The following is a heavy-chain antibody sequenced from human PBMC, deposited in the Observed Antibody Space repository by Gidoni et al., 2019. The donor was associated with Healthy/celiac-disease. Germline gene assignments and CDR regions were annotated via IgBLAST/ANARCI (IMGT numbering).Heavy chain of an antibody. D-gene: IGHD2-15*01. J-gene: IGHJ4*02. Sequence: QVPLRASGPALEKPTQTLTLTSPFSGFSLSTSGMRVSWIRQPPGKALEWLALIDWDDDKYYSTSLKTRLTISKDTSKNQVVLTMTNMDPVDTATYYCARMVGLGSHYDYWGQGTLVTVSS. CDR2: IDWDDDK. CDR1: GFSLSTSGMR. V-gene: IGHV2-70*01. CDR3: ARMVGLGSHYDY.